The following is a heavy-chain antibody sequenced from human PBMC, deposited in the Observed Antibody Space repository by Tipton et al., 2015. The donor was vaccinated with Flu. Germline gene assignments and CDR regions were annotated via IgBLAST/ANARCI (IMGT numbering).Heavy chain of an antibody. J-gene: IGHJ5*02. CDR1: GDSMRSDYF. CDR2: FHYSGSP. D-gene: IGHD4-11*01. V-gene: IGHV4-38-2*02. CDR3: ARRDSSNYVSDPKNWFDR. Sequence: TLSLTCTVSGDSMRSDYFWGWIRQAPGKGLEWIGNFHYSGSPHYNPSLNSRVTIAVDTSKNQFPLEMRSVTAADMAVYYCARRDSSNYVSDPKNWFDRWGQGTLVTVSS.